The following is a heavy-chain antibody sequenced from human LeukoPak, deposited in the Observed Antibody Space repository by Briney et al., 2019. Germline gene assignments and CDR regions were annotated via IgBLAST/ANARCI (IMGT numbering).Heavy chain of an antibody. Sequence: PSETLSLTCAVYGGSFSGYYWSWIRQPPGKGLEWIGEINHSGSTNYNPSLKSRVTISVDTPKSQFSLKLSSVTAADTAVYYCARSYSGSYYFDYWGQGTLVTVSS. CDR3: ARSYSGSYYFDY. D-gene: IGHD1-26*01. CDR1: GGSFSGYY. CDR2: INHSGST. J-gene: IGHJ4*02. V-gene: IGHV4-34*01.